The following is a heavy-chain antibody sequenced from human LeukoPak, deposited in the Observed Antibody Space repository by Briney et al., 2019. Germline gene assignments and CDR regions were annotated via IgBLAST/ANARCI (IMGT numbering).Heavy chain of an antibody. CDR3: ARGSGGWDTFDP. CDR1: GGSISSYY. D-gene: IGHD6-19*01. CDR2: IYYSGST. Sequence: SETLSLTCTVSGGSISSYYWSWIRQPPGKGLEWSGYIYYSGSTNYNPSLKSRVTISVDTSKNQFSLKLSSVTAADTAVYYCARGSGGWDTFDPWGQGTLVTVSS. J-gene: IGHJ5*02. V-gene: IGHV4-59*01.